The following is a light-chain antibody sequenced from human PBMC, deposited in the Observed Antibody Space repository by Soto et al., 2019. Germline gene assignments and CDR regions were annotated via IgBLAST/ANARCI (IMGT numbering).Light chain of an antibody. Sequence: IQMTQSPASLSASIGDQVTITCRASQDILKYVNWYQQKSGQAPKILIFETSSLERRVPTRFTGSGSGTSFSLTIDSLQPDDFATYFCQQSYNAPYTFGQGT. CDR1: QDILKY. J-gene: IGKJ2*01. CDR2: ETS. V-gene: IGKV1-39*01. CDR3: QQSYNAPYT.